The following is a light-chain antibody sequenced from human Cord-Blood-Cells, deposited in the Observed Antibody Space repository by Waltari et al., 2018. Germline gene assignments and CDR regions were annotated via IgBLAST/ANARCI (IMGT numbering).Light chain of an antibody. Sequence: EIVMTQSPLSLPVTPGEPASISCRSSQSLLHSNGYNYLDWYLQKPGQSPQLLIYLGSNRASGVPDRVSGSGSGTDFTLKISRVEAEDVGVYYCMQALQTRTFGQGTKVEIK. V-gene: IGKV2-28*01. CDR2: LGS. J-gene: IGKJ1*01. CDR1: QSLLHSNGYNY. CDR3: MQALQTRT.